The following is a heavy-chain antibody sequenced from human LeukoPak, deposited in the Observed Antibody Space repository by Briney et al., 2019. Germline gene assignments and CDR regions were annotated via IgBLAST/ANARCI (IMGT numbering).Heavy chain of an antibody. Sequence: GGSLRLSCAASGFTFSSYAMSWVRQAPGKGLDWVSAISGSGGSTYYADSVKGRFTISRDNSKNTLYLQMNSLRAEDTAVYYCAKDDSSRPARGVMSDYWGQGTLVTVSS. CDR3: AKDDSSRPARGVMSDY. CDR2: ISGSGGST. J-gene: IGHJ4*02. D-gene: IGHD3-10*01. V-gene: IGHV3-23*01. CDR1: GFTFSSYA.